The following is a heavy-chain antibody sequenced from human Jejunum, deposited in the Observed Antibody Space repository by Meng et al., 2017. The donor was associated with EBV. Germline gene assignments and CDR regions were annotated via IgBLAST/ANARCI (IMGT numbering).Heavy chain of an antibody. CDR3: SRGSDRAKAGIA. D-gene: IGHD6-19*01. V-gene: IGHV4-34*01. Sequence: QVMPKKGGGVLLSPSAALSLLFAAYVGSFSSHYWSCIRRPPGKGLEWIGEIHPSGIANYSPSLRSRVTISVETSKNEFSLKLSSVTAADTAVYYCSRGSDRAKAGIAWGQGTLVTVSS. CDR2: IHPSGIA. J-gene: IGHJ4*02. CDR1: VGSFSSHY.